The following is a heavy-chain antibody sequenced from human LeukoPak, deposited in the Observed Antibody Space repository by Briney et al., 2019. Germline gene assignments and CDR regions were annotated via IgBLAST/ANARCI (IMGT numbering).Heavy chain of an antibody. D-gene: IGHD2/OR15-2a*01. Sequence: SETLSLTCSVSGGSTSGFYWSWIRQPPGKGLEWIGYVYYSGNSNYNPSLKSRVSMSLDTSKNQVSLRLSSVTAADTAVYYCARHPFSTPFDYWGRGTLVTVSS. V-gene: IGHV4-59*08. CDR1: GGSTSGFY. CDR3: ARHPFSTPFDY. J-gene: IGHJ4*02. CDR2: VYYSGNS.